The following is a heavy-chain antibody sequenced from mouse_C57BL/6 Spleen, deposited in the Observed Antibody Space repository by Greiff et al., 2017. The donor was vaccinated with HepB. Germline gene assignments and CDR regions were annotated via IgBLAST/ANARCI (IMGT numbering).Heavy chain of an antibody. V-gene: IGHV10-1*01. Sequence: EVQGVESGGGLVQPKGSLKLSCAASGFSFNTYAMNWVRQAPGKGLEWVARIRSKSNNYATYYADSVKDRFTISRDDSESMLYLQMNNLKTEDTAMYYCVRRGLWYFDVWGTGTTVTVSS. CDR3: VRRGLWYFDV. CDR2: IRSKSNNYAT. J-gene: IGHJ1*03. CDR1: GFSFNTYA.